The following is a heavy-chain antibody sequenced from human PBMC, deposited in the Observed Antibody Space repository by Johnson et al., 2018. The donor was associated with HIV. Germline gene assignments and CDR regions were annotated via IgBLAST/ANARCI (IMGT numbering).Heavy chain of an antibody. D-gene: IGHD3-22*01. CDR2: ISSSGDTT. V-gene: IGHV3-11*04. CDR1: GFTFSYYY. CDR3: ARERRSDYDYDSGGNHHAFDI. Sequence: VQLVESGGCLVKPGGSLRLSCAASGFTFSYYYMSWIRQAPGKGLEWVSYISSSGDTTYYADSVKGRLTISRDAAENSLYLQMNSLRVEDTAVYYCARERRSDYDYDSGGNHHAFDIWGQGTMVSVSS. J-gene: IGHJ3*02.